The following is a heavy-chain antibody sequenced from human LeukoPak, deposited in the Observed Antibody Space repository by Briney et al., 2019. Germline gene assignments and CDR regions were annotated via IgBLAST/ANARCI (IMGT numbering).Heavy chain of an antibody. V-gene: IGHV4-34*01. CDR3: ARGWYYFDY. Sequence: SETLSLTCAVYGGSFSGYYWSWIRQPPVKGLEWIGEINHSGSTNYNPSLKSRVTISVDTSKNQFSLKLSSVTAADTAVYYCARGWYYFDYWGQGTLVTVSS. D-gene: IGHD2-8*02. CDR2: INHSGST. CDR1: GGSFSGYY. J-gene: IGHJ4*02.